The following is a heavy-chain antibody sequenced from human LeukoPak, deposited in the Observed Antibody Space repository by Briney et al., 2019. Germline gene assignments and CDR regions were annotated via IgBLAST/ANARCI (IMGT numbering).Heavy chain of an antibody. Sequence: GGSLRLSCAASGFDVSINYMNWIRQSPEKGLEWVSIIHNDGSTYYADSVKGRFTVSRDNSKNTVSLQMDSLRVDDTGIYYCARGILQLTPYYFDYWGQGALVTVSS. CDR1: GFDVSINY. V-gene: IGHV3-66*01. CDR2: IHNDGST. CDR3: ARGILQLTPYYFDY. J-gene: IGHJ4*02. D-gene: IGHD1-1*01.